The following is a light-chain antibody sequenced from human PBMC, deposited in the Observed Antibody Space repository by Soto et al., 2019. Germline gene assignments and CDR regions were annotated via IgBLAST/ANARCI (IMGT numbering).Light chain of an antibody. CDR1: ESLFGF. Sequence: EIVMTQSPATLSVSPGERVTLSCRASESLFGFLACFQQKPGQAPRLLIYVVFTKATGVPARFSGSGSATDFTLTISSLQSADSAVYSCQSYGEWPFAFGPGNKLEI. J-gene: IGKJ2*01. CDR3: QSYGEWPFA. V-gene: IGKV3-15*01. CDR2: VVF.